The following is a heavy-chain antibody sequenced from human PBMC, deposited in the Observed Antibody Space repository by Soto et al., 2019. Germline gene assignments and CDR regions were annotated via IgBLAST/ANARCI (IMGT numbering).Heavy chain of an antibody. CDR1: GGTFSSYA. CDR3: ARATTMVRGVIAHFDY. CDR2: IIPIFGTA. V-gene: IGHV1-69*13. D-gene: IGHD3-10*01. J-gene: IGHJ4*02. Sequence: SVKVSCKASGGTFSSYAISWVRQAPGQGLEWMGGIIPIFGTANYAQKFQGRVTITADESTSTAYMELSSLRSEDTAVYYCARATTMVRGVIAHFDYWGQGTLVTVSS.